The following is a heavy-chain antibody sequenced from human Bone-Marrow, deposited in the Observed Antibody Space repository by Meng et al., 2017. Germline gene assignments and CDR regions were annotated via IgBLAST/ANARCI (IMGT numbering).Heavy chain of an antibody. Sequence: GESLKIFCTASGFTFGDYAMSWVRQAPGKGLEWFSSISSSSYIYYADSVKGRFTISRDNAKNSLYLQMNSLRAEDTAVYYCARDYYDSSGNVDYWGQGTLVTVSS. CDR3: ARDYYDSSGNVDY. V-gene: IGHV3-69-1*01. J-gene: IGHJ4*02. D-gene: IGHD3-22*01. CDR1: GFTFGDYA. CDR2: ISSSSYI.